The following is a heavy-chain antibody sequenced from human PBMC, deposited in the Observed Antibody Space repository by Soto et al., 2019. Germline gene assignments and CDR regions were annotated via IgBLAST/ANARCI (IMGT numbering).Heavy chain of an antibody. V-gene: IGHV1-2*04. CDR2: VNPNSGGT. CDR1: GYTFTGYY. CDR3: AREGQQLVQGAFDI. J-gene: IGHJ3*02. D-gene: IGHD6-13*01. Sequence: ASVKVSCKASGYTFTGYYMHWVRQAPGQGHEGMGSVNPNSGGTNYAQKFQGWVTMTRDTSISTAYMELRRLRSDDTAVYYCAREGQQLVQGAFDIWGQGTMVTVSS.